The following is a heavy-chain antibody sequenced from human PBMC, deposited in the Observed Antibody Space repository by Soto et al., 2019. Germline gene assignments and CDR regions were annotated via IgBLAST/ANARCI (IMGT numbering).Heavy chain of an antibody. CDR1: GFVFSTYT. Sequence: EVQLLESGGRLVQPGGSLRLSCVASGFVFSTYTMTWVRQAPGRGLEWVSSIIGSSGDTSYADSVRGRFTISSDNSQSTLFLQMNGLRADDTAVYLCAKDKWPDGAWDIDYWGQGTLVTVSS. CDR2: IIGSSGDT. CDR3: AKDKWPDGAWDIDY. D-gene: IGHD4-17*01. V-gene: IGHV3-23*01. J-gene: IGHJ4*02.